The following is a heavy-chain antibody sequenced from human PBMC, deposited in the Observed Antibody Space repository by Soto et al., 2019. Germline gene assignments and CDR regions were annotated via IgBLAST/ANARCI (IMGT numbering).Heavy chain of an antibody. CDR2: IWYDGSNK. V-gene: IGHV3-33*01. CDR1: GFTFSSYG. Sequence: QVPLVESGGGVVQPGRSLRLSCAASGFTFSSYGMHWVRQAPGKGLEWVAVIWYDGSNKYYADSVKGRFTISRDNSKNTLYLQMNSLRAEDTAVYYCATSSYYYDSSGYYCLDYWGQGTLVTVSS. J-gene: IGHJ4*02. D-gene: IGHD3-22*01. CDR3: ATSSYYYDSSGYYCLDY.